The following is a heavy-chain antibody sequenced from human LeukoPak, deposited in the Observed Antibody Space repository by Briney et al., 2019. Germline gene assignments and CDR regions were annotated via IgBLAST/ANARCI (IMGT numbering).Heavy chain of an antibody. D-gene: IGHD3-3*01. J-gene: IGHJ4*02. CDR3: ARHIVGIGMHYFDQ. CDR2: AYYNGNT. Sequence: SETLSLTCSVSGSSIKSNSYYWGWIRLPPGKRLEWIGSAYYNGNTDYNPSLKSRVTISVDTSKNQFSLKLNSVTAADTAVYFCARHIVGIGMHYFDQWGQGTLVTVSS. V-gene: IGHV4-39*01. CDR1: GSSIKSNSYY.